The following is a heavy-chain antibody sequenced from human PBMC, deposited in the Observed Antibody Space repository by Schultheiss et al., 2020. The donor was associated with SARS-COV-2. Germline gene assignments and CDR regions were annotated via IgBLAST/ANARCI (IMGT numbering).Heavy chain of an antibody. CDR1: GFTFSNYG. CDR3: ARVQDSSSSGMDV. J-gene: IGHJ6*02. D-gene: IGHD6-6*01. CDR2: ISYDGTNT. Sequence: GESLKISCAASGFTFSNYGMTWVRQAPGKGLEWVAVISYDGTNTYYADSVKGRFTISRDNAKNSLYLQMNSLRAEDTAEYYCARVQDSSSSGMDVWGQGTTVTVSS. V-gene: IGHV3-30*03.